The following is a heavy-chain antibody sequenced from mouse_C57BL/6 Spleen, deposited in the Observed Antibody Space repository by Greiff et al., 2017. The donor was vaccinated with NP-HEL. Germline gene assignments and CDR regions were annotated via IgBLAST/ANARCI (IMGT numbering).Heavy chain of an antibody. Sequence: QVHVKQPGAELVKPGASVKLSCKASGYTFTSYWMQWVKQRPGQGLEWIGEIDPSDSYTNYNQKFKGKATLTVDTSYSTAYMQLSSLTSEDSAVYYCARLVLRSFFDYGGQGTTLTVSS. CDR2: IDPSDSYT. J-gene: IGHJ2*01. D-gene: IGHD1-1*01. CDR1: GYTFTSYW. CDR3: ARLVLRSFFDY. V-gene: IGHV1-50*01.